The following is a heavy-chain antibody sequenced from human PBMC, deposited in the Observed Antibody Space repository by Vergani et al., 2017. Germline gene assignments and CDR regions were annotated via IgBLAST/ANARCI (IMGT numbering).Heavy chain of an antibody. J-gene: IGHJ6*03. CDR2: IDWDDDK. Sequence: QITLREAGPALVKPTQTLTLTCTFLGFSLSTSGLCVSWIRQPPGKALEWLALIDWDDDKYYSISLKTKLTISKDTSKNQVVLTMTKRDPVDTATYYCARGDMTTVYYMDVWDKGTTVTVSS. CDR1: GFSLSTSGLC. V-gene: IGHV2-70*01. CDR3: ARGDMTTVYYMDV. D-gene: IGHD4-11*01.